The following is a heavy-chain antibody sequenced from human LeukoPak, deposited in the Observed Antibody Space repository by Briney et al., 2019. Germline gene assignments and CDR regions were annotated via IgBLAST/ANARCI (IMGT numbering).Heavy chain of an antibody. J-gene: IGHJ4*02. Sequence: PGGSLRLSCAASGFTFSSYGMNWVRQAPGKGLEWVSAISGSGGSTYYADSVKGRFTISRDNAKNALYLQMNSLRDEDTAVYYCARDSPPDYWGQGTLVTVSS. CDR3: ARDSPPDY. CDR2: ISGSGGST. CDR1: GFTFSSYG. V-gene: IGHV3-23*01.